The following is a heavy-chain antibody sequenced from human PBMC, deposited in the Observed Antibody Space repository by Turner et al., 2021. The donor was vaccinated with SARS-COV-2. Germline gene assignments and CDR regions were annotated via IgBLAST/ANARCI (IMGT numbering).Heavy chain of an antibody. V-gene: IGHV1-24*01. J-gene: IGHJ2*01. Sequence: QVQLVQSGAAVKKPGASVKVSCKVSGYTLTELSMHWVRQAPGKGLEWMGGFDPEGGETIYAQKFQSRVTMTEDTSTDTAYMELSSLRSEDTAVYYCATTLVTLIGDWYFDLWGRGTLVTVSS. D-gene: IGHD3-9*01. CDR3: ATTLVTLIGDWYFDL. CDR2: FDPEGGET. CDR1: GYTLTELS.